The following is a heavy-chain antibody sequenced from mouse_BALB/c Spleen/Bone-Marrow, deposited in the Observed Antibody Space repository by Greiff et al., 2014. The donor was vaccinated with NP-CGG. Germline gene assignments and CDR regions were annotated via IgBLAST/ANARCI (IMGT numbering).Heavy chain of an antibody. D-gene: IGHD4-1*01. V-gene: IGHV1-54*01. CDR1: GYAFTNYL. CDR2: INPGSGGT. J-gene: IGHJ3*01. CDR3: ARLLGRPF. Sequence: VKLMESGAEVVRPGTSVKVSCKASGYAFTNYLIEWIKQRPGQGLEWIGLINPGSGGTNYNEKFKGKATLTADKSSSTAYMQLSSLPSDASAVFFCARLLGRPFGGQGILVTVS.